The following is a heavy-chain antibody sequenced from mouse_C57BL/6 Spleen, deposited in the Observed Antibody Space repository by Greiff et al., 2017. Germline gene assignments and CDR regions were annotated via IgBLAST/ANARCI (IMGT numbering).Heavy chain of an antibody. J-gene: IGHJ4*01. CDR2: IYPGDGDT. CDR1: GYAFSSYW. CDR3: ARRDAVVDAMDY. D-gene: IGHD1-1*01. Sequence: QVQLQQSGAELVKPGASVKISCKASGYAFSSYWMNWVKQRPGKGLEWIGQIYPGDGDTNYNGKFKGKATLTADKSASTAYMQLSSLTSEDSAVYFCARRDAVVDAMDYWGQGTSVTVSS. V-gene: IGHV1-80*01.